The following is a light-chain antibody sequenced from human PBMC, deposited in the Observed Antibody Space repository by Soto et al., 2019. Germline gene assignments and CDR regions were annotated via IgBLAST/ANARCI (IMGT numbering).Light chain of an antibody. CDR3: QQSGGSPALT. Sequence: EIVLTQSPGTLSLSPGGRATLSCRAIQRVSSGYVAWDQQKPGQARRLLIYGASRRATGXXXRFRASASGTDFTLTISRLEPEDFAVYFCQQSGGSPALTFGQGTRLAIK. CDR1: QRVSSGY. CDR2: GAS. J-gene: IGKJ5*01. V-gene: IGKV3-20*01.